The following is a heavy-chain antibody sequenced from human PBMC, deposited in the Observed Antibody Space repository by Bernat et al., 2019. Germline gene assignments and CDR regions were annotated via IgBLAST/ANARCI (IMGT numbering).Heavy chain of an antibody. CDR2: INHSGST. CDR3: ARGPYYDRSGYLRPPDY. V-gene: IGHV4-34*01. D-gene: IGHD3-22*01. J-gene: IGHJ4*02. CDR1: GGSFSGYY. Sequence: QVQLQQWGAGLLKPSETLSLTCAVYGGSFSGYYWSWIRQPPGKGLEWIGEINHSGSTNYNPSLKSRVTISVDTSKNQFSLKLSSVTAADTAVYYCARGPYYDRSGYLRPPDYWGQGTLVTVSS.